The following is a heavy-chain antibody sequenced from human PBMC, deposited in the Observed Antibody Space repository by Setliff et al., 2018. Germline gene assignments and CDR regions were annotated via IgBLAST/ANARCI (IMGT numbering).Heavy chain of an antibody. Sequence: KTGGSLRLSCAASGFAFGDYFMSWIREAPGKGLEWISYISSDGITIHYADSVKGRFTVTRDNAKNSLYLQMDSLKVEDTAVYYCGSLTDGQHWGQGALVTVSS. V-gene: IGHV3-11*04. J-gene: IGHJ1*01. CDR3: GSLTDGQH. CDR2: ISSDGITI. D-gene: IGHD3-9*01. CDR1: GFAFGDYF.